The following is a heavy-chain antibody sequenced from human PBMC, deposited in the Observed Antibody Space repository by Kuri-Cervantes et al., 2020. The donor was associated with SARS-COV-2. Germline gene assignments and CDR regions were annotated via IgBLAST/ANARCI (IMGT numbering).Heavy chain of an antibody. CDR2: INPDGSYT. J-gene: IGHJ4*02. CDR1: GFTFSGHW. Sequence: ATLSLTCAASGFTFSGHWIHWVRQAPGKGLVWVSRINPDGSYTNNADSVKGRFTLSRDNAKNMLFLQMNILRAEDTAVYYCVRDGDHWNFDYWGQGTLVTVSS. D-gene: IGHD1-1*01. CDR3: VRDGDHWNFDY. V-gene: IGHV3-74*01.